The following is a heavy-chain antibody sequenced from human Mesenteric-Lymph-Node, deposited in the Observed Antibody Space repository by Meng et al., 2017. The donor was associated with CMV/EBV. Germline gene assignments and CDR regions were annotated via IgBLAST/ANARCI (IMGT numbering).Heavy chain of an antibody. Sequence: GESLKISCAASGFTFSNYAMSWVRQAPGKGLEWVSAISGGGSTFYADSVKGRLTISRDNPKNTLYLQMNSLRAEDTAVYYCARESVGYSSPRGGYGMDVWGQGTTVTVSS. CDR2: ISGGGST. V-gene: IGHV3-23*01. CDR3: ARESVGYSSPRGGYGMDV. J-gene: IGHJ6*02. CDR1: GFTFSNYA. D-gene: IGHD6-13*01.